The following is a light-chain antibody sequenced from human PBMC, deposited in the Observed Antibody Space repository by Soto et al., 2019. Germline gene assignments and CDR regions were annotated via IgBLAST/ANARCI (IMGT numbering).Light chain of an antibody. V-gene: IGLV2-11*01. CDR1: RSDVGGYNY. CDR3: YSYAAAAV. J-gene: IGLJ7*01. Sequence: QSALTQPRSVSGSPGQSVTISCTGTRSDVGGYNYVSWYQQHPGKAPKVMIYDVSKRPSGVPDRFSGSKSGNTASLTVSGLQAEDEADYYCYSYAAAAVFGGGTKLTVL. CDR2: DVS.